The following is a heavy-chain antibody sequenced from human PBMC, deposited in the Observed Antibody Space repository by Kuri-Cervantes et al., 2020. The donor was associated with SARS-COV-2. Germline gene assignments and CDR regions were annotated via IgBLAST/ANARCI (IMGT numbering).Heavy chain of an antibody. Sequence: SCTVSGGSISSGNYYWSWIRQPPGKGLEWIGYIYYSGSTYYSPSLKSRVAISVDRPKNEFSLRMTSVTAADTALYYCAREAPVGYSYGYEGDYWGQGTLVTVSS. CDR3: AREAPVGYSYGYEGDY. D-gene: IGHD5-18*01. CDR2: IYYSGST. J-gene: IGHJ4*02. V-gene: IGHV4-30-4*08. CDR1: GGSISSGNYY.